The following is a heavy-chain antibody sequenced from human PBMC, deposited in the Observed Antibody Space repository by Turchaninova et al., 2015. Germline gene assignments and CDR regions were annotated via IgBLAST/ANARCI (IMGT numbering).Heavy chain of an antibody. D-gene: IGHD2-2*01. CDR1: GGSFSGYY. CDR2: INHSGSP. J-gene: IGHJ4*02. V-gene: IGHV4-34*01. Sequence: QVQLQQWGAGLLKPSETLSLTCAIYGGSFSGYYWSWIRQPPGQGLEWFGEINHSGSPNSNPSLKSRVTISVDTSKNQFSRKRSSGTAADTAVYYCAREDCSSSICYPLDYWGQGTLVTVSS. CDR3: AREDCSSSICYPLDY.